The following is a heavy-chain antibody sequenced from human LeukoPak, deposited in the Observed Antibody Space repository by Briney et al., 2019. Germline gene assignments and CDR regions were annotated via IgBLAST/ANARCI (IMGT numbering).Heavy chain of an antibody. CDR3: AREGGYSNAFDY. J-gene: IGHJ4*02. Sequence: GSLRLSCAASGFTFSSYWMYWVRQAPGKGLVWVSRINSDGSSTSHADSVKGRFTISRDNAKNTLYLQMNSLRAEDTAVYYCAREGGYSNAFDYWGQGTLVTVSS. CDR2: INSDGSST. V-gene: IGHV3-74*01. CDR1: GFTFSSYW. D-gene: IGHD3-22*01.